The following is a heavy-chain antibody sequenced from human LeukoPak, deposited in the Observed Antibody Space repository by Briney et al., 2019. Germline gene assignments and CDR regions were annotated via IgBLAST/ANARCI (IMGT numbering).Heavy chain of an antibody. CDR3: ARGGDYYDSSGYYDDAFDI. J-gene: IGHJ3*02. D-gene: IGHD3-22*01. CDR1: GYTFTSYY. V-gene: IGHV1-2*02. Sequence: ASVKVSCKASGYTFTSYYVHWVRQAPGQRLEWMGWINSKSGGTDYAQKFQGRVAMTRDTSISTAYMELSRLRSGDTAVYYCARGGDYYDSSGYYDDAFDIWGQGTMVTVSS. CDR2: INSKSGGT.